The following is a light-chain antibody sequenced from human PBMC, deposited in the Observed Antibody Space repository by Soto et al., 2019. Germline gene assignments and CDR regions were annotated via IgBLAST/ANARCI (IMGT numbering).Light chain of an antibody. Sequence: IQMTQYTSSVSASVGDIVTITCRASQGISSWLAWYQQKPGKAPKLLIYDASNLETGVPSSFSGSGSGTDFTFTISSLQPEDIATYYCQQYDSLPITFGQGRRLAI. CDR1: QGISSW. V-gene: IGKV1-33*01. J-gene: IGKJ5*01. CDR2: DAS. CDR3: QQYDSLPIT.